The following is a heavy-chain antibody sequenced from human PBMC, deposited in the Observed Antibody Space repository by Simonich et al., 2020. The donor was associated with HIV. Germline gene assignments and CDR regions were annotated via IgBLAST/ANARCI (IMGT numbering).Heavy chain of an antibody. Sequence: QVQLQQWGAGLLKPSETLSLTCAVYGGSFGGHYWTWIRQPPGKGLEWIGKLNHSGTSHYNPSIKSRVTISVDTAKNQCSLKLNSVTAADTAVYYCARHFWVGESWGAFDFWGQGTMVTVSS. V-gene: IGHV4-34*02. CDR2: LNHSGTS. J-gene: IGHJ3*01. CDR3: ARHFWVGESWGAFDF. D-gene: IGHD3-10*01. CDR1: GGSFGGHY.